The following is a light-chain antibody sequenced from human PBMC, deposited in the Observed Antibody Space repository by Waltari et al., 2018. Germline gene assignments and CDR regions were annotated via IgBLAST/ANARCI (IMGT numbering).Light chain of an antibody. CDR1: QRISSW. CDR3: QQYNSYAVT. J-gene: IGKJ4*01. Sequence: DIQVTQSPSTLSASSGARVTITCRASQRISSWLAWYQQQPGEVPTLLIYKASRLQSGVPSRFSGSGSGTEFSLTISSLQPEDSATYYCQQYNSYAVTFGGGTKVEI. CDR2: KAS. V-gene: IGKV1-5*03.